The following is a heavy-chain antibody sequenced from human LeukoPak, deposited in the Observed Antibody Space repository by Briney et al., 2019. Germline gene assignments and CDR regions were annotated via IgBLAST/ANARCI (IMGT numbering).Heavy chain of an antibody. CDR3: AKGSVATMVTDYYYYMDV. CDR2: ISGSGGST. D-gene: IGHD5-12*01. V-gene: IGHV3-23*01. Sequence: PGGSLRLSCAASGFTFSSYAMSWVRQAPGEGLEWVSAISGSGGSTYYADSVKGRFTISRDNSKNTLYLQMNSLRAEDTAVYYCAKGSVATMVTDYYYYMDVWGKGTTVTVSS. J-gene: IGHJ6*03. CDR1: GFTFSSYA.